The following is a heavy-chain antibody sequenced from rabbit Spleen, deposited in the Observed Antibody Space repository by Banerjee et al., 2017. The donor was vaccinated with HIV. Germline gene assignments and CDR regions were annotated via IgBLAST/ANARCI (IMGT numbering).Heavy chain of an antibody. CDR2: IFAGGTDTT. Sequence: QSLEESGGDLVKPEGSLTLTCAASGIDFSGTVYVCWVRQAPGRGLEWIACIFAGGTDTTYYASWAKGRFTISKTSSTTVTLQMTSLTAADTATYFCARVSESSGWGEDLWGQGTLVTVS. CDR3: ARVSESSGWGEDL. V-gene: IGHV1S40*01. J-gene: IGHJ3*01. CDR1: GIDFSGTVY. D-gene: IGHD4-1*01.